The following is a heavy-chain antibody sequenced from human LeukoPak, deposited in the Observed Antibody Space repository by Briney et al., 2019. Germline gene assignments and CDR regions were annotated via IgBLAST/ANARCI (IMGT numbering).Heavy chain of an antibody. J-gene: IGHJ4*02. D-gene: IGHD6-19*01. CDR2: IYPDDSDT. V-gene: IGHV5-51*01. Sequence: GESLKISCKGSGYNFTNYWIAWVRQMPGKGLDWMGVIYPDDSDTRYSPSFQGQVTISADKSISTAYLQWSSLKASDTAMYYCARHKASSGWRTIDYWGQGTLVTVSS. CDR3: ARHKASSGWRTIDY. CDR1: GYNFTNYW.